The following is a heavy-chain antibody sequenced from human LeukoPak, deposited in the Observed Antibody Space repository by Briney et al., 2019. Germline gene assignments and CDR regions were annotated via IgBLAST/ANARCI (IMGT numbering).Heavy chain of an antibody. Sequence: GGSLRLSCAAAGFTFSNYAMTWVRQAPGRGLEWVANIKQDGSEKYYVDSVKGRFTISRDNARNSLYLQMNSLRAEDTAVYYCARELPTGTDYFDYWGQGMLVTVSS. V-gene: IGHV3-7*01. J-gene: IGHJ4*02. CDR2: IKQDGSEK. CDR3: ARELPTGTDYFDY. CDR1: GFTFSNYA. D-gene: IGHD3-10*01.